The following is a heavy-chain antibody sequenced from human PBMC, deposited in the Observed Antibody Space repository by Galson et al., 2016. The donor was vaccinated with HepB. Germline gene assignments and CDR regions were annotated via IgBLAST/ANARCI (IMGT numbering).Heavy chain of an antibody. D-gene: IGHD2-15*01. Sequence: STSYYWGWIRQPPGKGLEWIGSIYFSGSTYFNPSLKSRVTISVDTSKNQFSLKLRSVTAADTAVYYCARVRCNGVTCHSRFDSWGQGTLVTVSS. CDR2: IYFSGST. CDR1: STSYY. CDR3: ARVRCNGVTCHSRFDS. J-gene: IGHJ5*01. V-gene: IGHV4-39*01.